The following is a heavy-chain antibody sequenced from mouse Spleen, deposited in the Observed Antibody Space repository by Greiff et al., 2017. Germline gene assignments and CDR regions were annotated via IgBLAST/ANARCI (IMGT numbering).Heavy chain of an antibody. J-gene: IGHJ1*03. CDR1: GYSFTGYF. V-gene: IGHV1-20*01. Sequence: EVQLQQSGPELVKPGASVKISCKASGYSFTGYFMNWVMQSHGKSLEWIGRINPYNGDTFYNQKFKGKATLTVDKSSSTAHMELRSLTSEDSAVYYCARSNYYGNYDWYFDVWGTGTTVTVSS. CDR2: INPYNGDT. D-gene: IGHD2-1*01. CDR3: ARSNYYGNYDWYFDV.